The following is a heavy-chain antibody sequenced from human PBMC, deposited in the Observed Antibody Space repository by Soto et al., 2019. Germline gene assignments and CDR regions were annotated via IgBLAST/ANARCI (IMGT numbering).Heavy chain of an antibody. CDR3: AAEYGGNSA. J-gene: IGHJ4*02. CDR1: GGTFSSYT. D-gene: IGHD4-17*01. Sequence: QVQLVQSGAEVKKPGSSVKVSCKASGGTFSSYTISWVRQAPGQGLEWMGRIIPILGIANYAQKFQGRVRMTADKSAGTAYLELGSMRSADTAGYYCAAEYGGNSAWGQGTLVTVSS. CDR2: IIPILGIA. V-gene: IGHV1-69*02.